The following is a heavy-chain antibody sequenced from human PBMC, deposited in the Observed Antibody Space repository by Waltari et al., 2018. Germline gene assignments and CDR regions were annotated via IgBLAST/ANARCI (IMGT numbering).Heavy chain of an antibody. Sequence: EVQLVESGGGLVKPGGSLRLSCAASGFSFSFYPMSWVSQAPGKGLEWVAFISVNSEYIFYADSVRGRFTISRDNAKNSLYLQMNSLTAEDTAVYYCASLASIWGQGTLVTVSS. CDR3: ASLASI. V-gene: IGHV3-21*02. CDR1: GFSFSFYP. D-gene: IGHD3-3*02. J-gene: IGHJ4*02. CDR2: ISVNSEYI.